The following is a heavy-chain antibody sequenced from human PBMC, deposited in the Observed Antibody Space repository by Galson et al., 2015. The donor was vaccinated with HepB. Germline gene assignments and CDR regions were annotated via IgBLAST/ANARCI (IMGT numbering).Heavy chain of an antibody. CDR1: GFTFSSYW. CDR3: ARGYCSGGSCFDY. Sequence: SLRLSCAASGFTFSSYWMHWVRQAPGKGLVWVSRINSDGSSTSYADSVKGRFTISRDNAKNTLYLQMNSLRAEDTAVYYCARGYCSGGSCFDYWGQGTLVTVSS. V-gene: IGHV3-74*01. D-gene: IGHD2-15*01. CDR2: INSDGSST. J-gene: IGHJ4*02.